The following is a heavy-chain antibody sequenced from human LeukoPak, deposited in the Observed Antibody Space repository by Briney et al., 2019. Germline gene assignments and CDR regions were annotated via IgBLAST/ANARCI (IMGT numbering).Heavy chain of an antibody. CDR1: GYTLTELS. CDR3: AKLLGIPALESDAFDI. D-gene: IGHD4-23*01. V-gene: IGHV1-24*01. CDR2: FDPEDGET. Sequence: ASVKVSCKVSGYTLTELSMHWVRQAPGKGLEWMGGFDPEDGETIYAQKFQGRVTMTEDTSTDTAYMELNSLRAEDTAVYYCAKLLGIPALESDAFDIWGQGTMVTVSS. J-gene: IGHJ3*02.